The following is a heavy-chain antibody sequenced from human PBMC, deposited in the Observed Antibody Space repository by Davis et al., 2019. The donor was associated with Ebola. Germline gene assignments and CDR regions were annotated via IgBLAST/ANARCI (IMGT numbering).Heavy chain of an antibody. CDR3: ARTVLLWFGELLYSYYYGMDV. CDR2: IYYSGST. D-gene: IGHD3-10*01. CDR1: GGSISSYY. J-gene: IGHJ6*02. V-gene: IGHV4-59*12. Sequence: SETLSLTCTVSGGSISSYYWSWIRQPPGKGLEWIGYIYYSGSTNYNPSLKSRVTISVDTSKNQFSLKLSSVTAADTAVYYCARTVLLWFGELLYSYYYGMDVWGQGTTVTVSS.